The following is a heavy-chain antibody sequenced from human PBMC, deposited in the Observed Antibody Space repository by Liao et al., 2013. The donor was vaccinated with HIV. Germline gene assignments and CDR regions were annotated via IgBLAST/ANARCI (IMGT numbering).Heavy chain of an antibody. D-gene: IGHD2-15*01. CDR1: GGSFSRYY. J-gene: IGHJ4*02. CDR2: FNPSGST. Sequence: QVQLQQWGAGLLKPSETLSLTCAVYGGSFSRYYWSWIRQPPGKGLECLGEFNPSGSTNYNPSLKSRVTISIDTSKNQFSLKLSSVTAADTAVYYCARGGFCSGGSCPDYWGQGTLVTVSS. CDR3: ARGGFCSGGSCPDY. V-gene: IGHV4-34*01.